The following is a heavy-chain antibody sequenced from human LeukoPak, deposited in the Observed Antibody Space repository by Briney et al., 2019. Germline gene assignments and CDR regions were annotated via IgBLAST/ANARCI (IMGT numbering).Heavy chain of an antibody. D-gene: IGHD5-18*01. Sequence: PSETLSLTCAAYGGSFSGYYWSWIRQPPGKGLEWIGEINHSGSTNYNPSLKSRVTISVDTSKNQFSLKLSSVTAADTAVYYCARGGRNGYSYGYYYYYMDVWGKGTTVTVSS. J-gene: IGHJ6*03. CDR3: ARGGRNGYSYGYYYYYMDV. V-gene: IGHV4-34*01. CDR2: INHSGST. CDR1: GGSFSGYY.